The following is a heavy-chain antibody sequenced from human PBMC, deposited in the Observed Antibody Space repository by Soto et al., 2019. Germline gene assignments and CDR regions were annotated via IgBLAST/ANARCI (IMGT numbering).Heavy chain of an antibody. Sequence: EVQLVESGGGLVQPGGSLRLSCAASGFTFSSYSMNWVRQARGKGLEWVSYISSSSSTIYYADSVKGRFTISRDNAKNSLYLQMNSLRDEDTAVYYCARGWDSRAWFDPWGQGTLVTVSS. CDR3: ARGWDSRAWFDP. V-gene: IGHV3-48*02. CDR2: ISSSSSTI. J-gene: IGHJ5*02. D-gene: IGHD1-26*01. CDR1: GFTFSSYS.